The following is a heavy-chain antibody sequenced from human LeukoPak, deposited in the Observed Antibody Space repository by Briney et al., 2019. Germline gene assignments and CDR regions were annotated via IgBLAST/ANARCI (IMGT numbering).Heavy chain of an antibody. J-gene: IGHJ4*02. CDR2: ISYDGSNK. CDR3: ARDRRGSGSSFDY. D-gene: IGHD3-10*01. Sequence: GGSLRLSCAASGFTFSSYAMHWVRQAPDKGLEWVAVISYDGSNKYYADSVKGRFTISRDNSKSTLYLQMNSLRGEDTAVYYCARDRRGSGSSFDYWGQGTLVTVSS. V-gene: IGHV3-30*04. CDR1: GFTFSSYA.